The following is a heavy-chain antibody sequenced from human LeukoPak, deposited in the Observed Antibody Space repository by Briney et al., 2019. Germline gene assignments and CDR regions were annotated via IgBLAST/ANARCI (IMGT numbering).Heavy chain of an antibody. D-gene: IGHD6-19*01. Sequence: GGSLRLSCAASGFTFSSYGMSWVRQAPGKGLEWVSAISGSGGSTYYADSVKGRFTISRDNAKNLVYLEMNSLRAEDTAVYYCAKGETSSGWALDYWGQGTLVTVSS. V-gene: IGHV3-23*01. CDR1: GFTFSSYG. CDR2: ISGSGGST. J-gene: IGHJ4*02. CDR3: AKGETSSGWALDY.